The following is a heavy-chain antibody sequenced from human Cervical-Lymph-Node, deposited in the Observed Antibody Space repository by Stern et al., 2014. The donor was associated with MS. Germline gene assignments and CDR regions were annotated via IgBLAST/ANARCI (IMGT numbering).Heavy chain of an antibody. J-gene: IGHJ4*02. Sequence: MQLVDSGPEVKKPGASVKVSCTASGYTFTSYGIAWVRQAPGQGLEWMGCISAYNGNTNYDRKLQGRVTLTTNTTTSTAYMELRSLRSDDTAIYFCARSGTRVPRGYWGQGTLITVSS. CDR3: ARSGTRVPRGY. D-gene: IGHD6-25*01. V-gene: IGHV1-18*04. CDR2: ISAYNGNT. CDR1: GYTFTSYG.